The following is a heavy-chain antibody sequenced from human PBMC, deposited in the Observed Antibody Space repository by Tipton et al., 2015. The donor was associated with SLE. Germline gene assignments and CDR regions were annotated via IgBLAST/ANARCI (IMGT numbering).Heavy chain of an antibody. V-gene: IGHV3-30-3*01. CDR1: GFTFSSYA. J-gene: IGHJ4*02. CDR2: ISYDGSNK. CDR3: ASIGSGHYYGSGSNYFHY. D-gene: IGHD3-10*01. Sequence: SLRLSCAASGFTFSSYAMHWVRQAPGKGLEWVAVISYDGSNKYYADSVRGRFTISRDNAKNSLYLQMNSLRAEDTAVYYCASIGSGHYYGSGSNYFHYWGQGTLVTVSS.